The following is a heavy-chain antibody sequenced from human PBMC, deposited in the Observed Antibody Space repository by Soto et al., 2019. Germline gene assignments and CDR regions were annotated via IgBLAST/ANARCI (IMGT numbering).Heavy chain of an antibody. CDR3: ARGGHGDSRGWFDP. Sequence: QVQLQESGPGLVKPSQTLSLTCTVSGGSISSGGYYWSWIRQHPGKGLEWIGYIYYSGSTYYNPSLKTRVTLSVHSSKNQVSLKLSSVTAAATAVYYCARGGHGDSRGWFDPWGQGTLVTVSS. CDR2: IYYSGST. J-gene: IGHJ5*02. V-gene: IGHV4-31*03. D-gene: IGHD4-17*01. CDR1: GGSISSGGYY.